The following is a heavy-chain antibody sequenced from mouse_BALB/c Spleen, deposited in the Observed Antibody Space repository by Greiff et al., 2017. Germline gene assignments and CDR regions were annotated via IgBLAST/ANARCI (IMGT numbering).Heavy chain of an antibody. J-gene: IGHJ2*01. CDR2: ISSGGST. V-gene: IGHV5-6-5*01. CDR3: ARGQLLYFDY. CDR1: GFTFSSYA. Sequence: DVMLVESGGGLVKPGGSLKLSCAASGFTFSSYAMSWVRQTPEKRLEWVASISSGGSTYYPDSVKGRFTISRDNARNILYLQTSSLRSEDTAMYYCARGQLLYFDYWGQGTTLTVSS. D-gene: IGHD4-1*02.